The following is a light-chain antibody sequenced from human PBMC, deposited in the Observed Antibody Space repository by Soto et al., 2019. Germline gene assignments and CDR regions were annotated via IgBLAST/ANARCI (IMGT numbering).Light chain of an antibody. J-gene: IGKJ4*01. CDR3: QQLSNCLT. V-gene: IGKV3-11*01. CDR2: DAS. CDR1: RSVSSY. Sequence: EIVLTQSPTTLSLSPGERATLSCRASRSVSSYLAWYQQKPGQAPRLLIYDASNRATGIPARFSGSGSGTDFTLTISSLEPEDFAVYYCQQLSNCLTCGGGTKVEIK.